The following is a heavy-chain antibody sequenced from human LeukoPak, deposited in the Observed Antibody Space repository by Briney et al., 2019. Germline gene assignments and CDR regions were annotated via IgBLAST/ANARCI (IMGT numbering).Heavy chain of an antibody. V-gene: IGHV4-38-2*02. D-gene: IGHD3-10*01. CDR2: IYESGST. J-gene: IGHJ5*02. CDR1: GCSISSGYY. CDR3: ARAGRLWFENNWFDP. Sequence: SKTLSLTCTVSGCSISSGYYWGWIRQPPGKGLEWIGSIYESGSTNYNPSLKSRVTISVDTSKNQFSLKLSSVTAADTAVYYCARAGRLWFENNWFDPWGQGTLVTVSS.